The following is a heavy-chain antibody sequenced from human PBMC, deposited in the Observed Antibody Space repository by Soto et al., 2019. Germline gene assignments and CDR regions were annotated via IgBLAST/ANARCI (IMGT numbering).Heavy chain of an antibody. CDR1: GFTFRSFA. D-gene: IGHD5-12*01. CDR2: ISGSGGST. V-gene: IGHV3-23*01. Sequence: GGSLRLSCAASGFTFRSFAMSWVRQAPGKGLEWVSAISGSGGSTYYADSVKGRFTISRDNSKNTLYLQMNSLRAEDTAVYYCAKDRYSGYDEFDYWGQGTLVTVSS. CDR3: AKDRYSGYDEFDY. J-gene: IGHJ4*02.